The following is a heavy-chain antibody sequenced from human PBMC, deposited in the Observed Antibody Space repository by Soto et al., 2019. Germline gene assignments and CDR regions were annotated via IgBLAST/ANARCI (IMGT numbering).Heavy chain of an antibody. V-gene: IGHV3-23*01. Sequence: GGSLRLSYEGSGFTYISYAMSSDRQAPGKGLEWVLAISGSGGSTYYADSVKGRYTISRDNSKNTLYLQMNSLRAEDTTVYYCAKNGVVVAAPYHYFDYWGQGTLVTVSS. CDR2: ISGSGGST. CDR3: AKNGVVVAAPYHYFDY. J-gene: IGHJ4*02. CDR1: GFTYISYA. D-gene: IGHD2-15*01.